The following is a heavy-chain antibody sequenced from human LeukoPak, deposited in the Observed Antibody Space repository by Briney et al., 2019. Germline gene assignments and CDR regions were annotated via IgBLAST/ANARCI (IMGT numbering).Heavy chain of an antibody. J-gene: IGHJ6*03. Sequence: SETLSLTCTVSGYSISSGYYWGWIRQPPGKGLEWIGSIYHSGSTYYNPSLKSRVTISVDTSKNQFSLKLSSVTAADTAVYYCARGPHYMDVWGKGTTVTVSS. V-gene: IGHV4-38-2*02. CDR3: ARGPHYMDV. CDR1: GYSISSGYY. CDR2: IYHSGST.